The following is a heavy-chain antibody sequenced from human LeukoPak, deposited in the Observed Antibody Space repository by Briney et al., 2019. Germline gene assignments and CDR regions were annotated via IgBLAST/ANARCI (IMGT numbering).Heavy chain of an antibody. D-gene: IGHD1-26*01. V-gene: IGHV4-34*01. CDR3: AREAGGSYAWFGP. CDR2: INHSGST. CDR1: GGSFSGYC. J-gene: IGHJ5*02. Sequence: PSETLSLTCAVYGGSFSGYCWSWIRQPPGKGLEWIGEINHSGSTNYNPSLKSRVTISVDTSKNQFSLKLSSVTAADTAVYYCAREAGGSYAWFGPWGQGTLVTVSS.